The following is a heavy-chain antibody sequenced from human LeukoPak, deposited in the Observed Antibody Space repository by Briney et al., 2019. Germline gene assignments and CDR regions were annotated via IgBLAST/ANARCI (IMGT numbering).Heavy chain of an antibody. CDR3: ARRITIFGVAPPGSWFDP. V-gene: IGHV4-59*08. J-gene: IGHJ5*02. CDR2: IYYSGNT. D-gene: IGHD3-3*01. CDR1: GGSISSYY. Sequence: SETLSLTCTVSGGSISSYYWSWIRQPPGKGLEWIGYIYYSGNTNYNPSLKSRVTISVDTSKNQFSLKLSSVTAADTAVYYCARRITIFGVAPPGSWFDPWGQGTLVTVSS.